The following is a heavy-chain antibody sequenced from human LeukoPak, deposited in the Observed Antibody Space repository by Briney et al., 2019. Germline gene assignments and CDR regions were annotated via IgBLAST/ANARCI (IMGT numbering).Heavy chain of an antibody. CDR2: IYYSGST. CDR1: GGFISSYY. CDR3: ARTMVTYYYYYMDV. D-gene: IGHD5-18*01. Sequence: PSETLSLTCTVSGGFISSYYWSWIRQPPGEGLEWIGYIYYSGSTNYNPSLKSRVTISVDTSKNQFSLRLSSVTAADTAVYYCARTMVTYYYYYMDVWGKGTTVTVSS. V-gene: IGHV4-59*01. J-gene: IGHJ6*03.